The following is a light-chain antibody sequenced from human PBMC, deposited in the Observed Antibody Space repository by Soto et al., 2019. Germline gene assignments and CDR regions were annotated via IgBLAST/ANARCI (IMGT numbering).Light chain of an antibody. CDR3: QQYNSYLLT. CDR2: DSS. CDR1: QSMSSW. V-gene: IGKV1-5*01. J-gene: IGKJ2*01. Sequence: DIQMTQSPSTLSASVGDRVTITCRASQSMSSWLAWYQQKPGKAPKLLIYDSSSFESGVPSRFSGSGSGTEFTLTISTLQPDDFATYYCQQYNSYLLTFGQGTKLDIK.